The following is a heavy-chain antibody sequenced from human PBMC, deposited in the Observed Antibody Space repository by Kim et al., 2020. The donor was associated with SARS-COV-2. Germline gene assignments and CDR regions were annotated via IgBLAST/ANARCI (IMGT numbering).Heavy chain of an antibody. D-gene: IGHD6-13*01. CDR3: ARGGAAAGTPYYYYGMDV. Sequence: SETLSLTCAVYGGSFSGYYWSWIRQPPGKGLEWIGEINHSGSTNYNPSLKSRVTISVDTSKNQFSLKLSSVTAADTAVYYCARGGAAAGTPYYYYGMDVWGQGTTVTVSS. CDR2: INHSGST. J-gene: IGHJ6*02. V-gene: IGHV4-34*01. CDR1: GGSFSGYY.